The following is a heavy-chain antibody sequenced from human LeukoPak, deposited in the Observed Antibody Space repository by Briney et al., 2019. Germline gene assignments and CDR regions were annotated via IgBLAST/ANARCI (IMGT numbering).Heavy chain of an antibody. D-gene: IGHD3-3*01. CDR3: ARDSAGGYYWDVDY. CDR2: INPNSGGT. J-gene: IGHJ4*02. CDR1: GYTFTGYY. Sequence: ASVNVSFKASGYTFTGYYMHWVRQAPGQGLEWMGWINPNSGGTNYAQKFQGRVTMTRDTSISTAYMELSRLRSDDTAVYYCARDSAGGYYWDVDYWGQGTLVTVSS. V-gene: IGHV1-2*02.